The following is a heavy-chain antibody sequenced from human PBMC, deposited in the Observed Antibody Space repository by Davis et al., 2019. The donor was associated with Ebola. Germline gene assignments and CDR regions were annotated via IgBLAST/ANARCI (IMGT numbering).Heavy chain of an antibody. CDR3: ARDKMVSPLNY. V-gene: IGHV1-18*01. J-gene: IGHJ4*02. D-gene: IGHD3-10*01. CDR1: GGTFSNYA. Sequence: AASVKVSCKASGGTFSNYAISWVRQAPGQGLEWMGWISAYNGNTNYAQKLQGRVTMNTDTSTSTAYMELRSLRSDDTAVYYCARDKMVSPLNYWGQGTLVTVSS. CDR2: ISAYNGNT.